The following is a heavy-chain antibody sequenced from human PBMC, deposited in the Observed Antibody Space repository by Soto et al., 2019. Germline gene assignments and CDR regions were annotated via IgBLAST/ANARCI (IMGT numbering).Heavy chain of an antibody. CDR2: ISAYNGNT. CDR3: ATVVAVAPKTSDAFDI. J-gene: IGHJ3*02. Sequence: ASVKVSCKASGYTLTSYGISWVRQAPGQGLEWMGWISAYNGNTNYAQKLQGRVTMTRDTSTSTVYMELSSLRSEDTAVYYCATVVAVAPKTSDAFDIWGQGTMVTVSS. V-gene: IGHV1-18*01. CDR1: GYTLTSYG. D-gene: IGHD6-19*01.